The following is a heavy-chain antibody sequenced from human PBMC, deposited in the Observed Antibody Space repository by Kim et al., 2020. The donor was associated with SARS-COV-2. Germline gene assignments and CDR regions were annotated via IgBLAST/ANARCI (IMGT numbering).Heavy chain of an antibody. V-gene: IGHV3-48*03. J-gene: IGHJ6*02. Sequence: YADYVKGRVTISRDNAKNSLYVQMNSLRAEDTAVYYCARGYYEILYGMDVWGQGTTVTVSS. D-gene: IGHD3-9*01. CDR3: ARGYYEILYGMDV.